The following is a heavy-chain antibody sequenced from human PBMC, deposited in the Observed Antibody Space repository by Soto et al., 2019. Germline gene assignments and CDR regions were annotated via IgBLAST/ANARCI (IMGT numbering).Heavy chain of an antibody. J-gene: IGHJ3*02. CDR1: GFTFSSYS. CDR3: ARDQSTADHDAFDI. D-gene: IGHD2-21*02. V-gene: IGHV3-21*01. Sequence: EVQLVESGGGLVKPGGSLRLSCAASGFTFSSYSMNWVRQAPGKGLEWVSSISSSSSYIYYADSVKGRFTISRDNAKNSLYLQMNSLRAKDTAVYYCARDQSTADHDAFDIWGQGTMVTVSS. CDR2: ISSSSSYI.